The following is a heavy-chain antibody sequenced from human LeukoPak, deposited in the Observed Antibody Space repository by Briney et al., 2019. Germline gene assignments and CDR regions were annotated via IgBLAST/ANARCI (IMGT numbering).Heavy chain of an antibody. V-gene: IGHV1-2*02. J-gene: IGHJ6*03. CDR3: ARGGSWWRGPYYYRDV. Sequence: ASVKVPCKASGYTFTGYYMHWVRQAPGQGLEWMGWINPNSGGTNYAQKFQGRVTMTRDTSISTAYMELSRLRSDDTAVYYCARGGSWWRGPYYYRDVGGKGTRVPVS. D-gene: IGHD6-13*01. CDR1: GYTFTGYY. CDR2: INPNSGGT.